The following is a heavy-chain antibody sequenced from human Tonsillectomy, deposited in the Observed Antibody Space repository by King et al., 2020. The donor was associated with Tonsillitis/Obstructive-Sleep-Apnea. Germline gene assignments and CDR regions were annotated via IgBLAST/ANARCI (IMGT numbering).Heavy chain of an antibody. CDR3: ARYGGTYYWYFDL. Sequence: VQLQQWGAGLLKPSETLSLTCAVYGGSFCGYYWSWIRQPPGKGLEWIGEINHSGSTNYNPSLKSRVTISVDTSKNQFSLKLSSVTAADTAVYYCARYGGTYYWYFDLWGRGTLVTVSS. V-gene: IGHV4-34*01. CDR2: INHSGST. D-gene: IGHD4-23*01. CDR1: GGSFCGYY. J-gene: IGHJ2*01.